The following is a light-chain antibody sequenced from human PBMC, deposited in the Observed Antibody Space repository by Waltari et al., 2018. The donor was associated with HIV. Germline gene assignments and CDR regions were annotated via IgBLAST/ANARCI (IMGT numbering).Light chain of an antibody. V-gene: IGLV1-40*01. J-gene: IGLJ1*01. CDR2: KNG. CDR3: QSYDSSLSGSDV. Sequence: QSVLTQPPSVSGAPGQRVTISCTGSSSNIGAGFDVHWYQQLPGTAPKLLIYKNGTGPLGVPDRFSGSKSGTPASLAITGLQAEDEGDYYCQSYDSSLSGSDVFGTGTKVTVL. CDR1: SSNIGAGFD.